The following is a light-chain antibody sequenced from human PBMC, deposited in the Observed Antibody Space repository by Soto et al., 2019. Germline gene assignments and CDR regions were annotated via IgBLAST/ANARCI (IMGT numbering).Light chain of an antibody. CDR3: YSYAGNSVLI. CDR2: DIT. CDR1: RSDVGAYNS. V-gene: IGLV2-11*01. J-gene: IGLJ2*01. Sequence: ALTQPRSVSGSPGQSVTISCTGTRSDVGAYNSVSWYQQNPGKAPKVMIYDITKRPSGVPDRFSGSKSGNTASLTISGLQAEDEGDYYCYSYAGNSVLIFGGGTKLTVL.